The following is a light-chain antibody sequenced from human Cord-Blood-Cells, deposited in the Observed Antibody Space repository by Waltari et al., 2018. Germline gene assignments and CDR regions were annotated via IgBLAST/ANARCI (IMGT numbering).Light chain of an antibody. CDR2: EVS. Sequence: QSALTQPASVSGSPGQSITISCTGTSSDVGGYTSVSWYQKHPGKAPNLMIYEVSKRHLGVAKRVSGAKSGNTAPLTIFGLQAEDEADDYCSSYTSSSTWVFGGGTKLTVL. V-gene: IGLV2-14*01. J-gene: IGLJ3*02. CDR3: SSYTSSSTWV. CDR1: SSDVGGYTS.